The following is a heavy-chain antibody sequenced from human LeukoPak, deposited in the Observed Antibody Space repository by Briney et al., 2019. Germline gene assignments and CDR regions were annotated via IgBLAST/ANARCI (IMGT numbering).Heavy chain of an antibody. V-gene: IGHV3-7*01. Sequence: GGSLRPSCVASGFTFSNYWMRWVRQAPGKGLEWVANINQGGSEKYHVDSVRGRFTISRDNAKSSLYLQMNSLRVDDTAVYYCARDGYRSAMDVCGQGTTVTVSS. CDR3: ARDGYRSAMDV. CDR2: INQGGSEK. D-gene: IGHD5-18*01. J-gene: IGHJ6*02. CDR1: GFTFSNYW.